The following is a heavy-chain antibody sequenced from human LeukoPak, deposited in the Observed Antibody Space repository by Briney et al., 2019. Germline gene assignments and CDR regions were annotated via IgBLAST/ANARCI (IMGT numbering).Heavy chain of an antibody. V-gene: IGHV3-7*01. Sequence: PGGSLRLSCAASGISFSNDWMSWVRQAPGKGLEWVANIKEDGSEKNYVGSVKGRFTISRDNAKNSLYLQMNSLRAEDTAVYYCARKDSSPRTFDYWGQGTLVTVSS. CDR1: GISFSNDW. D-gene: IGHD3-22*01. J-gene: IGHJ4*02. CDR3: ARKDSSPRTFDY. CDR2: IKEDGSEK.